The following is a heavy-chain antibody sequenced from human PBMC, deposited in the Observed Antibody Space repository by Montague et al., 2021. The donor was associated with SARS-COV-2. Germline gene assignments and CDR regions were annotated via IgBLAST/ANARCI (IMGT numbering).Heavy chain of an antibody. CDR1: GDSVSSNTAA. D-gene: IGHD5-24*01. CDR2: TYYRSKWYN. V-gene: IGHV6-1*01. J-gene: IGHJ4*02. Sequence: CAISGDSVSSNTAAWNWNRQSLSRGLEWLGRTYYRSKWYNDYAVSVKSRITIDADTSKNHFPLQLKAMTPEDTAVYYCLQGYYFDSWGQGTLVTVSS. CDR3: LQGYYFDS.